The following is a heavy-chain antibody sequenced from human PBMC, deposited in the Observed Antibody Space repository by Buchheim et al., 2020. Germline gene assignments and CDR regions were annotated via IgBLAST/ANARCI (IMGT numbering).Heavy chain of an antibody. J-gene: IGHJ4*02. V-gene: IGHV3-33*01. CDR2: IWYDGSNK. CDR3: ARLTSYYDFWSGYYPY. Sequence: QVQLVESGGGVVQPGRSLRLSCAASGFTFSSYGMHWVRQAPGKGLEWVAVIWYDGSNKYYADSVKGRFTISRDNSKNTLYLQMNSLRAEDTAVYYCARLTSYYDFWSGYYPYWGQGTL. D-gene: IGHD3-3*01. CDR1: GFTFSSYG.